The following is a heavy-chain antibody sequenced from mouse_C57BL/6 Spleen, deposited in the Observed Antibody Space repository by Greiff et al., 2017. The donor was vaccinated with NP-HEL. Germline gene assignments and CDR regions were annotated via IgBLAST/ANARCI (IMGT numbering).Heavy chain of an antibody. Sequence: VKLMESGAELVKPGASVKISCKASGYAFSSYWMNWVKQRPGKGLEWIGQIYPGDGDTNYNGKFKGQATLTADKSSSTAYMQLSSLTSEYSAVYFCARSTERRYYAMDDWGQGTTVTVSS. V-gene: IGHV1-80*01. CDR1: GYAFSSYW. CDR2: IYPGDGDT. J-gene: IGHJ4*01. CDR3: ARSTERRYYAMDD.